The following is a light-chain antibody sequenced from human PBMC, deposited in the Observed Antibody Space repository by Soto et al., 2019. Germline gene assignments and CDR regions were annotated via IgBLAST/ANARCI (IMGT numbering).Light chain of an antibody. Sequence: EIVLTQSPATLSLSPGERATLSCRASQSVSTYLAWYQQKPGQAPRLLIYDASNRATDIPARFSGSGSVTDFTLTIRSLAPDDFAAYYCQQRINWPLAFGGGTKVEIK. V-gene: IGKV3-11*01. J-gene: IGKJ4*01. CDR1: QSVSTY. CDR3: QQRINWPLA. CDR2: DAS.